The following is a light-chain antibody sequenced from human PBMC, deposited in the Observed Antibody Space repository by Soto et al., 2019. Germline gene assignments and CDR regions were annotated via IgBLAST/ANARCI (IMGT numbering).Light chain of an antibody. J-gene: IGLJ2*01. Sequence: QSALTQPRSISGSPAQSGTISCTGTSSDVGGYNYVSWYQQHPGKAPKLMIYDVSQRPSGVPDRFSGSKSGNTASLTISGIQAEDEADYYCGSYAGSYTWGFAGGTQLTVL. CDR2: DVS. CDR3: GSYAGSYTWG. V-gene: IGLV2-11*01. CDR1: SSDVGGYNY.